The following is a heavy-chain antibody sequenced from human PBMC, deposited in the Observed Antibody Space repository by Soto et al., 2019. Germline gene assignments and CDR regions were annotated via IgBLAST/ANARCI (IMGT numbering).Heavy chain of an antibody. Sequence: EVQLVESGGGLVQPGGSLRLSCAASGFTVSSNYMSWVRQAPGKGLEWVSVIYSGGSTYYADSVKGRFTISRDDSKNPLYLQMNSLRAEDTAVYYCARDLWISARPDDKFDYWGQGTLVTVSS. D-gene: IGHD6-6*01. J-gene: IGHJ4*02. CDR3: ARDLWISARPDDKFDY. V-gene: IGHV3-66*01. CDR2: IYSGGST. CDR1: GFTVSSNY.